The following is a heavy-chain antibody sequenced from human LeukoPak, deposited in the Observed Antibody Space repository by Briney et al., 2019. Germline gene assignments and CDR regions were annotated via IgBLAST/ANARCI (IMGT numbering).Heavy chain of an antibody. CDR1: GGTFSSYA. D-gene: IGHD3-3*01. CDR3: ARASYYDFWSGRYYYYYYMDV. Sequence: SVKVSCKASGGTFSSYAISWVRQAPGQGLEWMGGIIPIFGTANCAQKFQGRVTITADESASTAYMELSSLRSEDTAVYYCARASYYDFWSGRYYYYYYMDVWGKGTTVTVSS. V-gene: IGHV1-69*13. CDR2: IIPIFGTA. J-gene: IGHJ6*03.